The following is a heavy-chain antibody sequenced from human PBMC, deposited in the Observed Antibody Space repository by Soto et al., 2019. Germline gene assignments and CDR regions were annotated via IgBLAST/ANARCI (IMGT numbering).Heavy chain of an antibody. CDR1: GFTFSSYA. V-gene: IGHV3-30-3*01. D-gene: IGHD6-19*01. CDR3: ARTPSRVLIAVAGILDY. Sequence: QVQLVESGGGVVQPGRSLRLSCAASGFTFSSYAMHWVRQAPGKGLEWVAVISYDGSNKYYADSVKGRFTISRDKSKNALYLQMNSLRAEDTAVYYCARTPSRVLIAVAGILDYWGQGTLVTVSS. CDR2: ISYDGSNK. J-gene: IGHJ4*02.